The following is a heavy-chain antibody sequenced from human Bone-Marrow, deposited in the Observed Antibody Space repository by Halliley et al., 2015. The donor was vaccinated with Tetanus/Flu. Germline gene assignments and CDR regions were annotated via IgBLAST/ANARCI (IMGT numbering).Heavy chain of an antibody. CDR1: GFSFSDHY. V-gene: IGHV3-72*01. D-gene: IGHD1-26*01. Sequence: SLRLSCAASGFSFSDHYMDWVRQVPGKGLEWVGRARNKANSYLTEYAASVKGRFTISRDDSKNSLYLQMNSLKAEDTAVYYCTTIGPVGAPRIRSRGVNCWGQGALVAVPS. J-gene: IGHJ4*02. CDR2: ARNKANSYLT. CDR3: TTIGPVGAPRIRSRGVNC.